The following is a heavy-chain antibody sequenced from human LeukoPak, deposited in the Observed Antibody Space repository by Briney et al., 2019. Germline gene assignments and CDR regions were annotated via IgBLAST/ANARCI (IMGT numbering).Heavy chain of an antibody. D-gene: IGHD5-18*01. CDR3: ARENRAMAPACYFDY. J-gene: IGHJ4*02. Sequence: SQTLSLTCAVSGGSISSGGYSWSWIRQPPGKGLEWIGYIYHSGSTYYNPSLKSRVTISVDRSKNQFSLKLSSVTAADTAVYYCARENRAMAPACYFDYWGQGTLVTVSS. CDR1: GGSISSGGYS. CDR2: IYHSGST. V-gene: IGHV4-30-2*01.